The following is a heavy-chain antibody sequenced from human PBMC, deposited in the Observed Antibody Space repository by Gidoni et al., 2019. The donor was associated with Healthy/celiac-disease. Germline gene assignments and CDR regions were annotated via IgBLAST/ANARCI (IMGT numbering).Heavy chain of an antibody. CDR1: GFHFDDYA. D-gene: IGHD3-22*01. CDR2: ISWNSGSI. CDR3: TKETGLVIRYFDY. Sequence: EVQLVESGGGLVQPGRSLRLSCAASGFHFDDYAMHWVRQAPGKGLEWVSGISWNSGSIGYADSVKGRFTISRDNAKNSLYLQMNSLRAEDTAFYYCTKETGLVIRYFDYWGQGTLVTVSS. V-gene: IGHV3-9*01. J-gene: IGHJ4*02.